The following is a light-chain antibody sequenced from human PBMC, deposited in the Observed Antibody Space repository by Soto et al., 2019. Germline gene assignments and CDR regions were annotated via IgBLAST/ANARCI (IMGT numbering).Light chain of an antibody. J-gene: IGKJ1*01. V-gene: IGKV3-11*01. CDR2: DAS. CDR1: QSVSGY. Sequence: ETVLTQSPATLSLSPGERATLSCRASQSVSGYLAWYQQKSGQAPRLLIFDASNRATGSPARFSGSGSWTDFSLIISSLEPEDVAGYYCQQRSKWPWTFGQGTKVEIK. CDR3: QQRSKWPWT.